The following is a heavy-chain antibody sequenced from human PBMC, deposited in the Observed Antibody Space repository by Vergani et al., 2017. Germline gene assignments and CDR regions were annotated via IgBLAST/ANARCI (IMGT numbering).Heavy chain of an antibody. CDR1: GFTFSSYA. J-gene: IGHJ4*02. Sequence: EVQLLESGGGLVQPGGSLRLSCAASGFTFSSYAMSWVRQAPGKGLEWVSAISGSGGSTYYADSVKGRFTISRDNSKNTLYLQMNSLRAEGTAVYYCAKSLTYSSYYFDYWGQGTLVTVSS. V-gene: IGHV3-23*01. CDR2: ISGSGGST. D-gene: IGHD2-21*01. CDR3: AKSLTYSSYYFDY.